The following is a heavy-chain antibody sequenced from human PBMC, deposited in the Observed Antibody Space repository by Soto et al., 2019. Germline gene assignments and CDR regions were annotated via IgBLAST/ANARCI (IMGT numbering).Heavy chain of an antibody. Sequence: SETLSLTCAVYGGSFSGYYWSWIRQPPGKGLEWIGEINHSGSTNYNPSLKSRVTISVDTSKNQFSLKLSSVTAADTAVYYCARGQTITMVRGVYNWFDPWGQGTLVTVSS. CDR1: GGSFSGYY. CDR3: ARGQTITMVRGVYNWFDP. V-gene: IGHV4-34*01. J-gene: IGHJ5*02. CDR2: INHSGST. D-gene: IGHD3-10*01.